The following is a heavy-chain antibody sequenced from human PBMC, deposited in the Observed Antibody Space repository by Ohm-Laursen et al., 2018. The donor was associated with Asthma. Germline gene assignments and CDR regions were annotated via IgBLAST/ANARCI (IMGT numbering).Heavy chain of an antibody. V-gene: IGHV3-74*01. CDR2: INTDGSST. CDR1: GFTFITFW. J-gene: IGHJ4*02. D-gene: IGHD5-18*01. CDR3: ARVGHSYAPFDY. Sequence: SLRLSCAASGFTFITFWMHWVRQAPGKGLVWVSLINTDGSSTTYADSVKGRFTISRDNAKNTLYLHMNSLRAEDTAVYYCARVGHSYAPFDYWGQGTLVTVSS.